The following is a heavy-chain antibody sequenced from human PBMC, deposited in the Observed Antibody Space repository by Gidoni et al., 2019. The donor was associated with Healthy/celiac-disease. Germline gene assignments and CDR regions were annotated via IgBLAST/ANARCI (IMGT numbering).Heavy chain of an antibody. J-gene: IGHJ3*02. CDR3: ARVIQSRAFDI. Sequence: EVQLVESGGGLVKPGGSLTRSCSASEFTFSSYTMNWVRQAPGKGLEWVSSITSSSTYIYYADSVKGRFTISRDNAKNSLYLQMNSLRAEDTAVYYCARVIQSRAFDIWGQGTMVTVSS. CDR2: ITSSSTYI. D-gene: IGHD2-2*01. V-gene: IGHV3-21*02. CDR1: EFTFSSYT.